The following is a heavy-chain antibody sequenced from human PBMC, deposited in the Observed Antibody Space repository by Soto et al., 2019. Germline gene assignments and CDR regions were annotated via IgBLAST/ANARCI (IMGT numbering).Heavy chain of an antibody. J-gene: IGHJ4*02. CDR1: GGSITTYY. CDR3: ARGRRSGWYHFDS. Sequence: QVQLQESGPGLVKPSETLSLTCTVSGGSITTYYWSWIRQPPGKGLEWIGYIHYEGSTNYNPSLKGRVTILVDTSQNQFSLKLTSVTAADTAVYFCARGRRSGWYHFDSWGQGTLVTVSS. CDR2: IHYEGST. D-gene: IGHD6-19*01. V-gene: IGHV4-59*01.